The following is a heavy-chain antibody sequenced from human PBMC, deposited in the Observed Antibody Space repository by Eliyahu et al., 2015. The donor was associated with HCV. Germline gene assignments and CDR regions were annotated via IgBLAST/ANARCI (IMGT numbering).Heavy chain of an antibody. CDR1: GYTFTGYY. D-gene: IGHD2-15*01. J-gene: IGHJ5*02. CDR3: AREGPLVVVVAANWFDP. CDR2: INPNSGGT. Sequence: VQLVQSGAEVKKPGASVKVSCKASGYTFTGYYMHWVRQAPGQGLEWMGWINPNSGGTNYAQKFQGRVTMTRDTSISTAYMELSRLRSDDTAVYYCAREGPLVVVVAANWFDPWGQGTLVTVSS. V-gene: IGHV1-2*02.